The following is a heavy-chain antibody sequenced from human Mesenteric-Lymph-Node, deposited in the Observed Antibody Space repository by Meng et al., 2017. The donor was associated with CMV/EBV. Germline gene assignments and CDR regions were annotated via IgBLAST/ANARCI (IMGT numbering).Heavy chain of an antibody. V-gene: IGHV1-69*05. Sequence: SGGTFSRDAISWVRQAPGQGLEWMGGIIPIFGTANYAQKFQGRVTITTDESTSTAYMELSSLRSEDTAVYYCARPAKSGWYWEYYFDYWGQGTLVTVSS. CDR3: ARPAKSGWYWEYYFDY. CDR1: GGTFSRDA. D-gene: IGHD6-19*01. CDR2: IIPIFGTA. J-gene: IGHJ4*02.